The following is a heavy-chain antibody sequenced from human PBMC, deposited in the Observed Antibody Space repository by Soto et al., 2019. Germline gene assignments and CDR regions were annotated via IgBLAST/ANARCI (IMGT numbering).Heavy chain of an antibody. CDR2: ISAHNGNT. Sequence: QVHLVQSGAEVKKPGASVKVSCKCSGYTFTSYGITWVRQAPGQGLEWMGWISAHNGNTNYAQKLQGRVTVTRDTSTSTAYTELRSVRSDDTAVYYCARGRYGDYWGQGALVTVSS. CDR1: GYTFTSYG. CDR3: ARGRYGDY. D-gene: IGHD1-1*01. V-gene: IGHV1-18*01. J-gene: IGHJ4*02.